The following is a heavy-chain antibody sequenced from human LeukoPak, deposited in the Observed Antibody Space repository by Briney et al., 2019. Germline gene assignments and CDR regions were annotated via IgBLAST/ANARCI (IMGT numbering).Heavy chain of an antibody. V-gene: IGHV1-46*01. CDR3: ARDRGDTVTDYYYGMDV. Sequence: GASVKVSCKASGYTFTSYYMHWVRQAPGQGLEWMGIISPSGGSTSYAQKFQGRVTMTRDTSTSTVYMELSSLRSEDTAVCYCARDRGDTVTDYYYGMDVWGQGTTVTVSS. CDR1: GYTFTSYY. CDR2: ISPSGGST. J-gene: IGHJ6*02. D-gene: IGHD4-17*01.